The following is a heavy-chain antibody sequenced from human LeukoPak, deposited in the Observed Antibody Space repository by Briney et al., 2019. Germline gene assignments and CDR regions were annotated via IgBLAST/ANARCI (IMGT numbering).Heavy chain of an antibody. D-gene: IGHD2-2*01. J-gene: IGHJ4*02. CDR3: AKGSWYASSSDEDY. V-gene: IGHV3-30*18. CDR1: GFSISDID. Sequence: GGSLRLSCAASGFSISDIDMHWVRQAPGKGLEWLAVMSREGNNKYYAASVRGRLTVSRDSVMSTLYLQMDSLRAEDTAVYYCAKGSWYASSSDEDYWGQGTLVTVSS. CDR2: MSREGNNK.